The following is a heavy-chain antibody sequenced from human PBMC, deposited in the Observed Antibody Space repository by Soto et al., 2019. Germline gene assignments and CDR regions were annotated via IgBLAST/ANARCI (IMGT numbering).Heavy chain of an antibody. V-gene: IGHV4-39*01. D-gene: IGHD1-1*01. J-gene: IGHJ4*02. CDR2: IYHSGNT. CDR1: GDSIGSSTNY. Sequence: PSETLSLTCSVFGDSIGSSTNYWGWIRQPPGKGLEWIGTIYHSGNTYYNPTLKSRVAISVDMSKNQFALRLNSVTAADTAVYYCARHELLQLLLVTEYWGQGALVTVSS. CDR3: ARHELLQLLLVTEY.